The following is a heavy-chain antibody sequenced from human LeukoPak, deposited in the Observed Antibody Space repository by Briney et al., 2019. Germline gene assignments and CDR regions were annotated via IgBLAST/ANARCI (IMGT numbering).Heavy chain of an antibody. Sequence: GGSLRLSCAASGFSLSNYWMNWVRQAPGKGLEWVANIKQDGSEKNYVDSVKGRFSISRDNAKNSLILQMNSLRDEDTAVYYCTRGVWAPFDSWGQGTLVSVSS. CDR3: TRGVWAPFDS. CDR2: IKQDGSEK. D-gene: IGHD7-27*01. J-gene: IGHJ4*02. V-gene: IGHV3-7*01. CDR1: GFSLSNYW.